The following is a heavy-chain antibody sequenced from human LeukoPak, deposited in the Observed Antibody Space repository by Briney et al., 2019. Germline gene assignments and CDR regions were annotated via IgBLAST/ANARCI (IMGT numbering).Heavy chain of an antibody. CDR2: IIPIFGTA. V-gene: IGHV1-69*13. J-gene: IGHJ6*02. CDR1: GGTFSSYA. D-gene: IGHD2-2*01. Sequence: ASVKVSCKASGGTFSSYAISWVRQAPGQGLEWMGGIIPIFGTANYAQKFQGRVTITADESTSTAYMELSSLRSEDTAVYYCARVYRTHIVVVPAADDYYGMDVWGQGTTVTVSS. CDR3: ARVYRTHIVVVPAADDYYGMDV.